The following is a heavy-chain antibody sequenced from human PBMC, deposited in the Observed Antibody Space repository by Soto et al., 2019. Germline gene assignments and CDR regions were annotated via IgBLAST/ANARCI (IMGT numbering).Heavy chain of an antibody. J-gene: IGHJ6*02. Sequence: PSLTCTVSGGSISSGGYYWSWIRQHPGKGLEWIGYIYYSGSTYYNPSLKSRVTISVDTSKNQFSLKLSSVTAADTAVYYCARDKYTMVRGVVHFYGMDVWGQGTKVTVSS. V-gene: IGHV4-31*03. CDR1: GGSISSGGYY. D-gene: IGHD3-10*01. CDR2: IYYSGST. CDR3: ARDKYTMVRGVVHFYGMDV.